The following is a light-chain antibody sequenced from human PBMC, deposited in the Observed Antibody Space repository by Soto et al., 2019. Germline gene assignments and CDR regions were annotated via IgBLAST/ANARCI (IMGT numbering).Light chain of an antibody. Sequence: EIVMTQSPATLSVSPGERATLSCRASQSVSSNLAWYQQKPGHAPRLLIYGASTRATGIPARLSGSGSGTEFTLTISSLQSEDFAVYYRQQYNNRPLTLGGGTKLEIK. CDR2: GAS. V-gene: IGKV3-15*01. J-gene: IGKJ4*01. CDR3: QQYNNRPLT. CDR1: QSVSSN.